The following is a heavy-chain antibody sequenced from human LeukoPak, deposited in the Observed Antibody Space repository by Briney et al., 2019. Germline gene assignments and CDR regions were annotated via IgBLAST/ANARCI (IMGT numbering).Heavy chain of an antibody. Sequence: VASVKVSCKASGYTFTSYGISWVRQAPGQGLEWMGWISAYNGNTKYAQKLQGRVTMTTDTSTSTAYMELRGLRSDDTVVYYCARDYCSGGSSYSSGLDYWGQGTLVTVSS. J-gene: IGHJ4*02. CDR2: ISAYNGNT. V-gene: IGHV1-18*01. D-gene: IGHD2-15*01. CDR1: GYTFTSYG. CDR3: ARDYCSGGSSYSSGLDY.